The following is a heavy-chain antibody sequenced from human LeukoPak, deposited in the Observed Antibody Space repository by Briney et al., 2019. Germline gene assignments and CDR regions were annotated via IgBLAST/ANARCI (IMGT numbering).Heavy chain of an antibody. CDR3: ARGVRGEDSGYEKGCLDY. V-gene: IGHV4-34*01. Sequence: SETLSLTCAVYGGSFSGYHWSWIRQPPGKGLEWIGEINHSGSTNYNPSLKSRVTISVDTSKNQFSLKLSSVTAADTAVYYCARGVRGEDSGYEKGCLDYWGQGTLVTVSS. J-gene: IGHJ4*02. D-gene: IGHD5-12*01. CDR2: INHSGST. CDR1: GGSFSGYH.